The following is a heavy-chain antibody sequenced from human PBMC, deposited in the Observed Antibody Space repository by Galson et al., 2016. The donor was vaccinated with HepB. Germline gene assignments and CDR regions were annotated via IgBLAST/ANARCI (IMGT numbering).Heavy chain of an antibody. CDR2: ISWNSRNI. CDR1: GFTFHDHA. J-gene: IGHJ4*02. D-gene: IGHD3-16*01. V-gene: IGHV3-9*01. Sequence: SLRLSCAASGFTFHDHAMHWVRQTPGKGLEWVSGISWNSRNIGYADSVKGRFTISRDNAKNSVFLQMNSLRPEDTALYYCAKDGGEDWTTSKPDYWDQGTLVTFSS. CDR3: AKDGGEDWTTSKPDY.